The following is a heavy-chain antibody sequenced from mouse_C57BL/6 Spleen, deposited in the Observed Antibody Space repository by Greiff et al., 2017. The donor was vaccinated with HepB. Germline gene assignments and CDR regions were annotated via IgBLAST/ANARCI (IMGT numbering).Heavy chain of an antibody. CDR1: GYSITSGYY. Sequence: EVQLQQSGPGLVKPSQSLSLTCSVTGYSITSGYYWNWIRQFPGNKLEWMGYISYDGSNNYNPSLKNRISITRDTSKNQFFLKLNSVTTEHTATYYCASLNWFAYWGQGTLVTVSA. CDR3: ASLNWFAY. CDR2: ISYDGSN. J-gene: IGHJ3*01. V-gene: IGHV3-6*01.